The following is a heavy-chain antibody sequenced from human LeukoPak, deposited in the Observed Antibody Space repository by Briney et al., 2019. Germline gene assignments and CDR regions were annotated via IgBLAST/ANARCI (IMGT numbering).Heavy chain of an antibody. CDR3: ARESRLFDSGGYSVFAAFDI. V-gene: IGHV1-8*01. J-gene: IGHJ3*02. D-gene: IGHD3-22*01. Sequence: ASVKVSCKASGYTFTSYDINWVRQATGQGLEWMGWMNPNSGNTGYAQKFQGRVTLTSDESTSTVSMELGSLRSDDTAMYYCARESRLFDSGGYSVFAAFDIWGQGTLVTVSS. CDR1: GYTFTSYD. CDR2: MNPNSGNT.